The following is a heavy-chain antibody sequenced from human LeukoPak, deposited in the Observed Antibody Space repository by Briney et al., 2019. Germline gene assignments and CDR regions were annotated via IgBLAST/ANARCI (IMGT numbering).Heavy chain of an antibody. CDR2: FDPEDGET. CDR3: ATGIQLWLPDWYGMDV. J-gene: IGHJ6*02. D-gene: IGHD5-18*01. CDR1: GYTLTELS. Sequence: ASVKVSCKVSGYTLTELSMHWVRQAPGKGLEWMGGFDPEDGETICAQKFQGRVTMTEDTSTDTAYMELSSLRSEDTAVYYCATGIQLWLPDWYGMDVWGQGTTVTVSS. V-gene: IGHV1-24*01.